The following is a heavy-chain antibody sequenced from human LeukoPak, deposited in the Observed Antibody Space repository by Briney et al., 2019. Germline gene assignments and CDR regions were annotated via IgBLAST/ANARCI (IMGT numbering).Heavy chain of an antibody. CDR2: ISSSSSYI. J-gene: IGHJ6*02. D-gene: IGHD1-7*01. CDR3: AKVRTLLQYGMDV. CDR1: GFTFSSYN. Sequence: PGGSLRLSCAASGFTFSSYNMNWVRQAPGKGLEWVSSISSSSSYIYYADSVKGRFTISRDNAKNSLYLQMNSLRAEDTAVYYCAKVRTLLQYGMDVWGQGTTVTVSS. V-gene: IGHV3-21*04.